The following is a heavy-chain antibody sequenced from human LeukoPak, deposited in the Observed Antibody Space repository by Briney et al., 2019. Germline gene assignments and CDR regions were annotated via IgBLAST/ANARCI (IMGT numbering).Heavy chain of an antibody. V-gene: IGHV1-69*13. CDR3: ARVPDSSGYFDY. CDR1: GGTFSSYA. J-gene: IGHJ4*02. CDR2: IIPIFGTA. D-gene: IGHD3-22*01. Sequence: ASVKVSCKASGGTFSSYAISWVRQAPGQGLEWMGGIIPIFGTANYAQKFQVRVTITADESTSTAYMELSSLRSEDTAVYYCARVPDSSGYFDYWGQGTLVTVSS.